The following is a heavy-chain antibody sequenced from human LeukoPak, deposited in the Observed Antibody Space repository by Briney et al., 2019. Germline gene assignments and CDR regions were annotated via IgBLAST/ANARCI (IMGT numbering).Heavy chain of an antibody. CDR3: ARERDSSGYYFDY. V-gene: IGHV3-30*02. D-gene: IGHD3-22*01. J-gene: IGHJ4*02. CDR2: IRYDGSNK. CDR1: GFTFSSYG. Sequence: PGGSLRLSCAASGFTFSSYGMHWVRQAPGKGLEWVAFIRYDGSNKYYADSVKGRFTISRDNSKNTLYLQMNSLRAEDTAVYYCARERDSSGYYFDYWGQGTLVTVSS.